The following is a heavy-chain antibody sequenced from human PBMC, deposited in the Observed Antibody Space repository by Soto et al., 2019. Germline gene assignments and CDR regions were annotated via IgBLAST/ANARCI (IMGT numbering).Heavy chain of an antibody. CDR3: ARDTQRGYSGYFDS. CDR2: IYYSGST. V-gene: IGHV4-31*03. Sequence: QLQESGPGLVKPSQTLSLSCTVSGGSLSSGGYSWSWIRQHPGKGLEWIGFIYYSGSTYYNPSLKSRVTISVDTSQNQFSLKLSSVTAADTAVYYCARDTQRGYSGYFDSWGQGTLVTVSS. J-gene: IGHJ4*02. D-gene: IGHD5-12*01. CDR1: GGSLSSGGYS.